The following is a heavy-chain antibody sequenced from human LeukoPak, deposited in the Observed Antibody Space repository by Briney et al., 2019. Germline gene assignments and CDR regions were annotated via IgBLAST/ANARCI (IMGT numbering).Heavy chain of an antibody. CDR3: ARDSIAVAGGDY. V-gene: IGHV3-21*01. J-gene: IGHJ4*02. Sequence: KPGGSLRLSCAASGFTFSSYSMNWVRQAPGKGLEWVSSISSSSSYIYYADSVKGRFTISRDNAKNSLYLQMNSLRAEDTAVYYCARDSIAVAGGDYWGQGTLVTVSS. D-gene: IGHD6-19*01. CDR2: ISSSSSYI. CDR1: GFTFSSYS.